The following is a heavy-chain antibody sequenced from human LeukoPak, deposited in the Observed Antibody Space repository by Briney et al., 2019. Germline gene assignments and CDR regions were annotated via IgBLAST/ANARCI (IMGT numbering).Heavy chain of an antibody. J-gene: IGHJ4*02. Sequence: SETLSLTCTVSGGSISSYYWSWIRQPPGKGLEWIGYIYYSGSTNYNPSLKSRVTISVDTSKNQFSLKLSSVTAADTAAYYCARSSTLASVFGVVTDMPHFDYWGQGTLVTVSS. CDR1: GGSISSYY. D-gene: IGHD3-3*01. CDR2: IYYSGST. V-gene: IGHV4-59*08. CDR3: ARSSTLASVFGVVTDMPHFDY.